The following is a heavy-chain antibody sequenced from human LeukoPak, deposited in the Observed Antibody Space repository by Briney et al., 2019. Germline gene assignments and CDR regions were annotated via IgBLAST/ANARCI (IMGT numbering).Heavy chain of an antibody. V-gene: IGHV4-30-2*01. CDR1: GGSISSGGYS. Sequence: SQTLSLTCAVSGGSISSGGYSWSWIRQPPGKGLEWIGYIYHSGSTYYNPSLKSRVTISVDRSKNQFSLKLSSVTAADTAVYYCARDQSGHRGYSLRGDAFDIWGQGTMVTVSS. J-gene: IGHJ3*02. D-gene: IGHD5-18*01. CDR2: IYHSGST. CDR3: ARDQSGHRGYSLRGDAFDI.